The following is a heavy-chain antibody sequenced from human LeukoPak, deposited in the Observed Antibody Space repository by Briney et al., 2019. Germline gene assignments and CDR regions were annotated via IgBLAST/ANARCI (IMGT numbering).Heavy chain of an antibody. V-gene: IGHV1-2*02. CDR1: GYTFTGYY. J-gene: IGHJ4*02. D-gene: IGHD6-19*01. CDR2: INPNSGGT. CDR3: ARRAVPGAFDY. Sequence: ASVKVSCKASGYTFTGYYMHWVRQAPGQGLAWMGWINPNSGGTNYAQKFQGRVTITRDTSISTAYMELSRLRSDGTAVYYCARRAVPGAFDYWGQGTLVTVSS.